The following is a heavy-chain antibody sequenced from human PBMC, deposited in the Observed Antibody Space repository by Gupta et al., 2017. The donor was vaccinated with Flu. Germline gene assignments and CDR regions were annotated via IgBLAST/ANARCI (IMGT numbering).Heavy chain of an antibody. CDR3: AKVGACSSTSCYPYYFDY. Sequence: SWVRQAPGKGLEWVSAISGSGGSTYYADSVKGRFTISRDNSKNTLYLQMNSLRAEETAVYYCAKVGACSSTSCYPYYFDYWGQGTLVTVSS. V-gene: IGHV3-23*01. D-gene: IGHD2-2*01. J-gene: IGHJ4*02. CDR2: ISGSGGST.